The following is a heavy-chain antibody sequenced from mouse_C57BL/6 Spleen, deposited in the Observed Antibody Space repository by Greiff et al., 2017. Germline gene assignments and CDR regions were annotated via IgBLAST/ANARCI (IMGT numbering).Heavy chain of an antibody. CDR3: TRRYDSYAMDY. V-gene: IGHV5-9-1*02. CDR1: GFTFSSYA. D-gene: IGHD2-10*02. Sequence: EVKLVESGEGLVKPGGSLKLSCAASGFTFSSYAMSWVRQTPEKRLEWVAYISSGGDYIYYADTVKGRFTISRDNARNTLYLQMSSLKSEDTAMYYCTRRYDSYAMDYWGQGTSVTVSS. CDR2: ISSGGDYI. J-gene: IGHJ4*01.